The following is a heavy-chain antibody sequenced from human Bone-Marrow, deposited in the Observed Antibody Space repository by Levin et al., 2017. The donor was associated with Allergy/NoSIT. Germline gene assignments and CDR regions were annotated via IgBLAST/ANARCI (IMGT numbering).Heavy chain of an antibody. CDR2: FIPVLKTA. V-gene: IGHV1-69*13. CDR3: ARLVAAGTDPYDY. J-gene: IGHJ4*02. CDR1: GGSFSTHP. D-gene: IGHD6-13*01. Sequence: GASVKVSCKASGGSFSTHPISWVRQAPGQGLEWIGGFIPVLKTANYAHKFRGRVTISADEASITGFMELSSLKSEDTAVYYCARLVAAGTDPYDYWGQGTQVTVSS.